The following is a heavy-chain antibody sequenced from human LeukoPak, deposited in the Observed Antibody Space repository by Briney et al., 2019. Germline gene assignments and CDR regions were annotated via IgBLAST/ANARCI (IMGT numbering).Heavy chain of an antibody. Sequence: MSGGSLRLSCAASGFTFSDYYMSWIRQAPGKGLEWVSYIGGSGSTIYYADSVKGRFTISRDNAKNSLYLQMNTLRAEDTAVYYCARGVAYCGGDCYRAFDIWGQGTMVTVSS. J-gene: IGHJ3*02. CDR1: GFTFSDYY. CDR3: ARGVAYCGGDCYRAFDI. CDR2: IGGSGSTI. D-gene: IGHD2-21*02. V-gene: IGHV3-11*01.